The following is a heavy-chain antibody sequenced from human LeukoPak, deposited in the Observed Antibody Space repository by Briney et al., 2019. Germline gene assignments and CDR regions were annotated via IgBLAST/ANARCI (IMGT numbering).Heavy chain of an antibody. D-gene: IGHD5-18*01. V-gene: IGHV3-48*01. CDR1: GFTFSTYN. CDR3: VRDRYNYGEPYFDH. Sequence: PGGSLRLSCTASGFTFSTYNMNWVRQAPGKGLEWVSYTSSGSGTIYYAHSVKGRFTIFRDNAQKSLYLQMNSLRADDTAVYFCVRDRYNYGEPYFDHWGQGALVTVSS. J-gene: IGHJ4*02. CDR2: TSSGSGTI.